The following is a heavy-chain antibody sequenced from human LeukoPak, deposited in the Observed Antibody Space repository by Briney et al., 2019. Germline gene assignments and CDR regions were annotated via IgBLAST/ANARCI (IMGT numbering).Heavy chain of an antibody. Sequence: GGSLRLSCAASGFTFSSYGMHWVRQAPGKGLEWVALLYFDGSNKYYADSVKGRFTISRDNSMNTVYLQMNSLRAEDTAAYYCARGRKAFDIWGQGTMVTVSS. CDR1: GFTFSSYG. CDR3: ARGRKAFDI. J-gene: IGHJ3*02. CDR2: LYFDGSNK. D-gene: IGHD1-14*01. V-gene: IGHV3-33*01.